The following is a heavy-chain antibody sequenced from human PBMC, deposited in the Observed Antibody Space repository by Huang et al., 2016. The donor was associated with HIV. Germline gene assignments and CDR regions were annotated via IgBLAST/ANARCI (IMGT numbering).Heavy chain of an antibody. J-gene: IGHJ4*02. D-gene: IGHD2-15*01. V-gene: IGHV2-5*02. CDR2: IYWDDDK. CDR3: AHIGDIFAAYSPECFDY. Sequence: QITLKESGPTLVKPTQTLTLACTFSGFSLHTRGVGVAWIRQPPGKALEWLALIYWDDDKRYRPSLKSRLTISKDPSNNQVVLTMTNMDPVDTASYFCAHIGDIFAAYSPECFDYWGQGALVTVSS. CDR1: GFSLHTRGVG.